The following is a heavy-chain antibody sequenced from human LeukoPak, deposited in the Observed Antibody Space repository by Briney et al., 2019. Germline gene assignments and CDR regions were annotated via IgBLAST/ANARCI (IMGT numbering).Heavy chain of an antibody. CDR2: IYYSGDS. Sequence: SETLSLTCSVSGGSTSGFYWSWIRQPPGKGLEWIGYIYYSGDSNYNPSLKSRVTMSLDTSKKQVTLRLSSVTAADTAVYDCARHPFSAPFDYWGRGTLVTVSS. CDR3: ARHPFSAPFDY. J-gene: IGHJ4*02. V-gene: IGHV4-59*08. CDR1: GGSTSGFY.